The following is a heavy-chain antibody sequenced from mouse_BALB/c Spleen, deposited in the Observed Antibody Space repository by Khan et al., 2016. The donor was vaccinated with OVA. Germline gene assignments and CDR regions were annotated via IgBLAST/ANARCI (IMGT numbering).Heavy chain of an antibody. CDR2: IWSDGST. Sequence: VKLKQSGPGLVAPSQSLSITCTISGFSLTNYGIHWVRQPPGKGLEWLVVIWSDGSTTYNSALKSRLSISKDNSKSQVFLKMNSLQTDDTAMYYCARQPYYQYYVMDYWGQGTSVTVSS. D-gene: IGHD2-10*01. J-gene: IGHJ4*01. CDR3: ARQPYYQYYVMDY. V-gene: IGHV2-6-1*01. CDR1: GFSLTNYG.